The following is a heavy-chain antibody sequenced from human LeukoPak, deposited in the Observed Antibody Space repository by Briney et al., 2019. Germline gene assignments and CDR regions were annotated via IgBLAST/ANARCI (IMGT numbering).Heavy chain of an antibody. Sequence: PGRSLRLSCAASGFTFSSYAMHWVRQAPGKGLEWVAVISYDGSNKYYADSVKGRFTISRDNSKNTLYLQMNSQRAEDTAVYYCARGYCSSTSCWFDPWGQGTLVTVSS. J-gene: IGHJ5*02. V-gene: IGHV3-30-3*01. CDR2: ISYDGSNK. CDR1: GFTFSSYA. D-gene: IGHD2-2*01. CDR3: ARGYCSSTSCWFDP.